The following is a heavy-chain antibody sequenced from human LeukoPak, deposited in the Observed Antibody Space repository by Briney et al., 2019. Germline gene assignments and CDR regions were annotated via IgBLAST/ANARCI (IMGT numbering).Heavy chain of an antibody. CDR1: GFTFSNAW. Sequence: KAGGSLRLSCAASGFTFSNAWMNWVRQAPGKGLEWVGRIKSKTDGGTTDYAAPVKGRFTISRDDSKNTLYLQMNSLKTEDTAVYYCTTQRKYDYVWGSYRQYFDYWGQGTLVTVSS. V-gene: IGHV3-15*07. J-gene: IGHJ4*02. D-gene: IGHD3-16*02. CDR3: TTQRKYDYVWGSYRQYFDY. CDR2: IKSKTDGGTT.